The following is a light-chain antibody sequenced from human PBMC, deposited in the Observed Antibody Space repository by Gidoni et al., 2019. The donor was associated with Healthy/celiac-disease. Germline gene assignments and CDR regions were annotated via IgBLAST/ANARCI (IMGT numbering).Light chain of an antibody. CDR1: HSISSY. CDR3: RQSYSTPYT. CDR2: AES. Sequence: IQMSQSPSSLSASVGDRVTITCRASHSISSYLNCYQQKPGNAPKLLIYAESSLESGVPSRFSGSGSGTDFTLTISSLQPEDFATYYCRQSYSTPYTFGQGTKLEIK. J-gene: IGKJ2*01. V-gene: IGKV1-39*01.